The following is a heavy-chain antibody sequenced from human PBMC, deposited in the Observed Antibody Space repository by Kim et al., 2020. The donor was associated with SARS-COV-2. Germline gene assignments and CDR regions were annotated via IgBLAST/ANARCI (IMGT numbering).Heavy chain of an antibody. V-gene: IGHV3-30*03. CDR1: GFTFSTYG. CDR2: ISYDGSNK. J-gene: IGHJ6*01. CDR3: ATAVLRGVNFHYYGMDV. D-gene: IGHD3-10*01. Sequence: GGSLRLSCAASGFTFSTYGMHWVRQAPGKGLEWVALISYDGSNKYYADSVKGRFIISRDNSKNTLYLQMDSLRAEDTAVYYCATAVLRGVNFHYYGMDV.